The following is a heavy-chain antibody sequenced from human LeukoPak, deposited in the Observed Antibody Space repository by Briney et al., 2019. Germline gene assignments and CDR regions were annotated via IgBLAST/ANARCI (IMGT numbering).Heavy chain of an antibody. CDR2: VKQDGSEK. Sequence: GGSLRLSCAASGFSFSSYWMSWVRQAPGKGLEWVANVKQDGSEKYYVDSAKGRFTISRDNAKNSLYLQMNSLRAEDTAVYYCATDLGSSRPNFWGQGTLVTVSS. D-gene: IGHD6-13*01. CDR1: GFSFSSYW. J-gene: IGHJ4*02. CDR3: ATDLGSSRPNF. V-gene: IGHV3-7*01.